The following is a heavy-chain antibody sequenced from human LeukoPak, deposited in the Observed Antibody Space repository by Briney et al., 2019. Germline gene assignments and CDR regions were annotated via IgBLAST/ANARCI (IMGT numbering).Heavy chain of an antibody. D-gene: IGHD3-3*01. J-gene: IGHJ4*02. V-gene: IGHV4-39*07. CDR3: AIESDFWSGAYFDY. Sequence: KPSETLSLTCTVSGGSISSSSYYWGWIRQPPGKGLEWIGRIYTSGSTNYNPSLKSRVTMSVDTSKNQFSLKLSSVTAADTAVYYCAIESDFWSGAYFDYWGQGTLVTVSS. CDR2: IYTSGST. CDR1: GGSISSSSYY.